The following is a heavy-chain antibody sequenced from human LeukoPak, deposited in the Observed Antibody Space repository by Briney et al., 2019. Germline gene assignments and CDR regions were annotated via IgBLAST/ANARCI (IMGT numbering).Heavy chain of an antibody. Sequence: ASVKVSCKASGYIFTSYAISWVRQAPGQGLEWMGWISANNGNTNYAQKLQGRVTMTTDTSTSTAYMELRSLRSDDTAVYYCARDRKKLGIAAAGTDYWGQGTLVTVSS. CDR3: ARDRKKLGIAAAGTDY. D-gene: IGHD6-13*01. CDR2: ISANNGNT. J-gene: IGHJ4*02. CDR1: GYIFTSYA. V-gene: IGHV1-18*01.